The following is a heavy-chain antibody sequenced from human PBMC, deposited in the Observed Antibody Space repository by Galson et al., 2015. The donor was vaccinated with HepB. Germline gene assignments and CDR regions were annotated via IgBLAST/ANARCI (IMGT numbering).Heavy chain of an antibody. J-gene: IGHJ4*02. CDR2: ISDSGATI. CDR1: GFSFRDYY. Sequence: SLRLSCAASGFSFRDYYMTWIRQAPGKGLGWVSYISDSGATIYYADSVKGRFIISRDNAKNSLFLQMNSLRAEDTAVYYCARVDWLAIDYWGQGTLVTVSS. CDR3: ARVDWLAIDY. D-gene: IGHD2-21*01. V-gene: IGHV3-11*01.